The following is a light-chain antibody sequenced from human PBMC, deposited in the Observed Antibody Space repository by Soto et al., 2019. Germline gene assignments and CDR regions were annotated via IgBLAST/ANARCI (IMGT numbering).Light chain of an antibody. J-gene: IGLJ3*02. CDR3: QAYDYSLTASV. CDR2: EVS. CDR1: SSDVGGYKY. V-gene: IGLV2-14*01. Sequence: QSALTQPASVSGSPGQSITISCTGTSSDVGGYKYVSWYQQHPDKAPKLIIFEVSNRPSGVPERFSGSKSDTSASLAITGLQAEDEADYYCQAYDYSLTASVFGGGTKLTVL.